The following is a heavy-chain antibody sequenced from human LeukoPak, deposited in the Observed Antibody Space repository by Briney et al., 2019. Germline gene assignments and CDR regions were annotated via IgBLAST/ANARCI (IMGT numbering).Heavy chain of an antibody. D-gene: IGHD6-19*01. Sequence: GGSLRLSCAASGFNFTGYSMTWVRLAPGKGLEWVSTFSGRDGNTYYTDSVKGRFTTSRDNPKNTLYLQMNSLRAEDTAVYYCAKLGSIPVSNSRGGYWGQGTLVTVSS. CDR3: AKLGSIPVSNSRGGY. CDR2: FSGRDGNT. CDR1: GFNFTGYS. J-gene: IGHJ4*02. V-gene: IGHV3-23*01.